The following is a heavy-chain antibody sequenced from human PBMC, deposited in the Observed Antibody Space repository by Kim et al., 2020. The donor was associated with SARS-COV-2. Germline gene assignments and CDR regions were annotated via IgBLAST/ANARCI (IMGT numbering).Heavy chain of an antibody. CDR2: ISSSSSYI. CDR1: GFTFSSYS. Sequence: GGSLRLSCAASGFTFSSYSMNWVRQAPGKGLEWVSSISSSSSYIYYADSVKGRFTISRDNAKNSLYLQMNSLRAEDTAVYYCARAHISGSYHWTNLHDAFDIWGQGTMVTVSS. CDR3: ARAHISGSYHWTNLHDAFDI. V-gene: IGHV3-21*01. D-gene: IGHD3-10*01. J-gene: IGHJ3*02.